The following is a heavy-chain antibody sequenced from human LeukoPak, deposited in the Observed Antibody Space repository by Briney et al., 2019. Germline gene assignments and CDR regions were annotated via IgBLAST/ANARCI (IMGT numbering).Heavy chain of an antibody. D-gene: IGHD3-22*01. CDR2: IRYDGSNK. J-gene: IGHJ4*02. CDR1: GFTFSSYG. V-gene: IGHV3-30*02. Sequence: GGSLRLSCAASGFTFSSYGMHWVRQAPGKGLEWVAFIRYDGSNKYYADSVKGRFTISRDNSKNTLYLQMNSLRAEDTAVYYCAKDRKYHYDSSGYPTDDYWAQGTLVTVSS. CDR3: AKDRKYHYDSSGYPTDDY.